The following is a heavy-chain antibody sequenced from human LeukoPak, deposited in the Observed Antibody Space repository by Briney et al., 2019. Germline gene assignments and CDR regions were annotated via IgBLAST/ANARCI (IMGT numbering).Heavy chain of an antibody. CDR1: GFTFRSYW. Sequence: GGSLRLSCAASGFTFRSYWMSWVRQAPGKGLEWVANIKQDGSEKYYVDSVKGRCTISRDNAKNSLYLRMNSLRAEDTAVYYCARDGAPFDSWGQGTLVTVSS. D-gene: IGHD4/OR15-4a*01. CDR3: ARDGAPFDS. CDR2: IKQDGSEK. J-gene: IGHJ4*02. V-gene: IGHV3-7*01.